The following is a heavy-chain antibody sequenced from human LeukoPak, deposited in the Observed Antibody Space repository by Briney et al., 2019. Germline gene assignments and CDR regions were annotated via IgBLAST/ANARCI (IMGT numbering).Heavy chain of an antibody. CDR3: ARHLYSGYDRVFDY. D-gene: IGHD5-12*01. Sequence: SETLSLTCTVSGGSISGYYWIWIRQPPGKGLEWIGYVYYSGTTNYNPSLKSRVTISVDTSKNQFSLKLSSVTAADTAVYFWARHLYSGYDRVFDYWGQGSLVTVSS. J-gene: IGHJ4*02. V-gene: IGHV4-59*08. CDR1: GGSISGYY. CDR2: VYYSGTT.